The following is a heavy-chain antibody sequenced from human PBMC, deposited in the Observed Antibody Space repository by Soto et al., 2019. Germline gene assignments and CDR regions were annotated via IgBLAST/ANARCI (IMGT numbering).Heavy chain of an antibody. V-gene: IGHV3-15*01. D-gene: IGHD3-9*01. J-gene: IGHJ4*02. CDR3: TTDEARYFDWLPGGAFDY. CDR1: GFTFSNAW. CDR2: IKSKTDGGTT. Sequence: GGSLRLSCAASGFTFSNAWMSWVRQAPGKGLEWVGRIKSKTDGGTTDYAAPVKGRFTISRDDSKNTLYLQMNSLKTEDTAVYYCTTDEARYFDWLPGGAFDYWGQGTLVTVSS.